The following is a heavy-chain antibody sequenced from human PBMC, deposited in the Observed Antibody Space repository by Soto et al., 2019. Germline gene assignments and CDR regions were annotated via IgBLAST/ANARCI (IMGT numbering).Heavy chain of an antibody. CDR1: GYTFTSYG. Sequence: QVQLVQSGAEVKKPGASVKVSCKASGYTFTSYGISWVRQAPGQGLEWMGWISAYNGNTNYAQKLQGRVTMTTDTSTSTAYMELRSLRSDDTAVYYCARVPPPTSYGFGELFAAYYYYYGMDVWGQGTTVTVSS. CDR3: ARVPPPTSYGFGELFAAYYYYYGMDV. CDR2: ISAYNGNT. V-gene: IGHV1-18*01. J-gene: IGHJ6*02. D-gene: IGHD3-10*01.